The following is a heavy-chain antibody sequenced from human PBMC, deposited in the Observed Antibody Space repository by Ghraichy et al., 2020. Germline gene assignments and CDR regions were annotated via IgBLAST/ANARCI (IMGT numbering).Heavy chain of an antibody. J-gene: IGHJ5*02. D-gene: IGHD5-18*01. CDR1: GGSISSSSYY. CDR3: ARRRAFGYSYGGWFDP. CDR2: IYYSGST. V-gene: IGHV4-39*01. Sequence: ESLNISCTVSGGSISSSSYYWGWIRQPPGKGLEWIGSIYYSGSTYYNPSLKSRVTISVDTSKNQFSLKLSSVTAADTAVYYCARRRAFGYSYGGWFDPWGQGTLVTVSS.